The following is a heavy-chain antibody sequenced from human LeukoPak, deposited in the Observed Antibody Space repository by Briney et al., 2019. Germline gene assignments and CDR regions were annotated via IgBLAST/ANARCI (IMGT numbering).Heavy chain of an antibody. CDR2: IYYSGST. J-gene: IGHJ4*02. D-gene: IGHD3-9*01. CDR1: GGSISSYY. Sequence: KPSETLSLTCTVSGGSISSYYWSWIRQPPGKGLEWIGYIYYSGSTNYNPSLKSRVTISVDTSKNQFSLKLSSVTAADTAVYYCAREDYDILTGSLTLDYWGQGTLVTVSS. CDR3: AREDYDILTGSLTLDY. V-gene: IGHV4-59*01.